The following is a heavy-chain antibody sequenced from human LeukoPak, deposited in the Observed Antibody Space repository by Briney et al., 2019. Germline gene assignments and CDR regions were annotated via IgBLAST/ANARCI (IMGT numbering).Heavy chain of an antibody. CDR3: SRRQGSSISSCPPDY. CDR2: IYPGDSDT. Sequence: GESLKISCRGSGYSFTTYWIGCVRQMPGKGLEWMGIIYPGDSDTRYTPSFQGQVTMSADKSINVAYLQWSSLRASDTAMYYCSRRQGSSISSCPPDYWGQGTLVTVSP. D-gene: IGHD2-2*01. J-gene: IGHJ4*02. V-gene: IGHV5-51*01. CDR1: GYSFTTYW.